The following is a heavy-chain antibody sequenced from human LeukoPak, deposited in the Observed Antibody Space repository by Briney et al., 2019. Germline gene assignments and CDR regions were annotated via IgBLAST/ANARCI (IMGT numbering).Heavy chain of an antibody. J-gene: IGHJ6*03. Sequence: PSQTLSLTCTVSGGSISSGSYYWSWIRQPAGKGLEWIGRIYTSGSTNYNPSLKSRVTISVDTSKNQFSLKLSSVTAADTAVYYCARAPIPAAMTMDVWGKGTTVTVSS. V-gene: IGHV4-61*02. CDR2: IYTSGST. D-gene: IGHD2-2*01. CDR3: ARAPIPAAMTMDV. CDR1: GGSISSGSYY.